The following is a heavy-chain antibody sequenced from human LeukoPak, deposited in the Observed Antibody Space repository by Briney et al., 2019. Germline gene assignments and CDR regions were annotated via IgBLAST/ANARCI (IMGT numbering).Heavy chain of an antibody. CDR2: INPNSGDT. CDR3: ARVPYDYVWGSYRSRAYFDY. J-gene: IGHJ4*02. CDR1: GYSFTGYY. D-gene: IGHD3-16*02. V-gene: IGHV1-2*02. Sequence: GASVKVSCKASGYSFTGYYIHWVRQAPGQGLEWMGWINPNSGDTNFAQKFQGRVTMTRNTSINTGYMELSSLRSDDTAVYYCARVPYDYVWGSYRSRAYFDYWGQGTLVTVSS.